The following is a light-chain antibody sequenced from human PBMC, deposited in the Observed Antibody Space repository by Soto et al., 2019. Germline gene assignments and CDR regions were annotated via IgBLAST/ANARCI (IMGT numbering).Light chain of an antibody. J-gene: IGKJ2*01. CDR3: QQYANLPFT. CDR1: QSVRGNY. Sequence: FVLTQSPGTLSLSPGERATLSCRASQSVRGNYVAWYQQKPGQAPRVLIFEASKRATGTPDRFSGSGSGTDFTLSISRLEPEDFAVYYCQQYANLPFTFGQGTKVEI. V-gene: IGKV3-20*01. CDR2: EAS.